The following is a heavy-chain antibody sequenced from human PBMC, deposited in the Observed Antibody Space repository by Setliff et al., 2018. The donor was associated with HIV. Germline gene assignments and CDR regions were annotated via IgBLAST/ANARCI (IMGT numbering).Heavy chain of an antibody. D-gene: IGHD3-16*01. V-gene: IGHV3-7*01. CDR2: INQVESEK. CDR1: GFTFSGFW. J-gene: IGHJ6*02. Sequence: PGGSLRLSCAASGFTFSGFWMSWVRQAPGKGLEWVANINQVESEKYYVDSVKGRFTISRDNAKNSLYLQMNSLGVEDTAIYFCVRGKRYAYTSGGLDVWGQGTTVTVSS. CDR3: VRGKRYAYTSGGLDV.